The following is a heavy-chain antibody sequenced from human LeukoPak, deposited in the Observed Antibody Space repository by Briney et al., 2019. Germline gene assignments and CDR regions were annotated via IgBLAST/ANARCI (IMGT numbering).Heavy chain of an antibody. CDR3: ARGVRPDYYLDY. Sequence: ASVKVSCKASGGTFSSYAISWVRQAPGQGLEWMGGIIPIFGTANYAQKFQGRVTITADESTSTAYMELSSLRSEDTAVYYCARGVRPDYYLDYWGQGTLVTVSS. CDR2: IIPIFGTA. J-gene: IGHJ4*02. D-gene: IGHD1-14*01. V-gene: IGHV1-69*13. CDR1: GGTFSSYA.